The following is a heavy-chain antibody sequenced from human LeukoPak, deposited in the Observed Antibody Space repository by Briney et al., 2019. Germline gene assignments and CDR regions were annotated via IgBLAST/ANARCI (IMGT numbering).Heavy chain of an antibody. CDR3: ARRLTQYDCFDP. D-gene: IGHD2-2*01. CDR1: GDSVSSNSVT. CDR2: TYYRSTWYN. J-gene: IGHJ5*02. V-gene: IGHV6-1*01. Sequence: SQTLSLTCAISGDSVSSNSVTWNWIRQSPSRGLEWLGRTYYRSTWYNDYAVSVRGRITVNPDTSKNQFSLHLNFVTPEDTAVYYCARRLTQYDCFDPGGQGILVTVSS.